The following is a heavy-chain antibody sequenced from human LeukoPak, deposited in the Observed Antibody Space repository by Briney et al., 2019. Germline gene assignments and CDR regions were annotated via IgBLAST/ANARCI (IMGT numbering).Heavy chain of an antibody. V-gene: IGHV1-2*02. D-gene: IGHD6-13*01. J-gene: IGHJ5*02. CDR2: INTNSGGT. CDR1: GYTFIGYY. CDR3: ARDRARIAAEDWFDP. Sequence: GASVKVSCKASGYTFIGYYIHWVRQAPGQGLEWMGWINTNSGGTNYAQKFQGRVTMTRDTSISTAYMELSRLRSDDTAVYYCARDRARIAAEDWFDPWGQGTLVTVSS.